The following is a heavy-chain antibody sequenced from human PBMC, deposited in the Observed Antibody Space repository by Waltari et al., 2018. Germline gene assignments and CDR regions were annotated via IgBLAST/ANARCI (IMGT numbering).Heavy chain of an antibody. Sequence: QVQLQESGPGLVKPSQTLSLTCPVSGVSISSGRYYWSWIRQPAGKGLEWIGRIYTSGSTNYNPSLKSRVTISVDTSKNQFSLKLSSVTAADTAVYYCASRSTGYMDAFDIWGQGTMVTVSS. D-gene: IGHD6-13*01. CDR2: IYTSGST. CDR3: ASRSTGYMDAFDI. V-gene: IGHV4-61*02. J-gene: IGHJ3*02. CDR1: GVSISSGRYY.